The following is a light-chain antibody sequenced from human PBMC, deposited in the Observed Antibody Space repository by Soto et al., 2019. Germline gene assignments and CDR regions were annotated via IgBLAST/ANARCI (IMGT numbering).Light chain of an antibody. J-gene: IGKJ1*01. V-gene: IGKV3-15*01. Sequence: DIVMTQSPSTLSVSALEIATLSCRASQSVSSDLAWYHQKPGQAPRLLIYGASTRATGIPARFSGSGSGTEFTLTINSLQSEDFAVYYCQQYNNWPRTFGQGTKVDIK. CDR1: QSVSSD. CDR3: QQYNNWPRT. CDR2: GAS.